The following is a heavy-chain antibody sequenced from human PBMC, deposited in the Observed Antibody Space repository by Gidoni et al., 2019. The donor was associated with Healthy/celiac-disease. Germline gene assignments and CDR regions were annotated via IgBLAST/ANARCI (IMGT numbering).Heavy chain of an antibody. Sequence: QVQLVESGGGVVQPGRSLRLSCAASGFTFSSYGMHWVRQAPGKGLEWVAVISYDGSNKYYADSVKGRFTISRDNSKNTLYLQMNSLRAEDTAVYYCAKDQLWFGELLYPTYFDYWGQGTLVTVSS. D-gene: IGHD3-10*01. CDR3: AKDQLWFGELLYPTYFDY. CDR1: GFTFSSYG. J-gene: IGHJ4*02. V-gene: IGHV3-30*18. CDR2: ISYDGSNK.